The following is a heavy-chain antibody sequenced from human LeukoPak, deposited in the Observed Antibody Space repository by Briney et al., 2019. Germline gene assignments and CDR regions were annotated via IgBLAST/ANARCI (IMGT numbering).Heavy chain of an antibody. CDR3: ARDLRPHCSGGSCYTLDY. D-gene: IGHD2-15*01. CDR2: IIPIFGTA. Sequence: SVKVSCKASGGTFSSYAISWVRQAPGQGLEWMGGIIPIFGTANYAQKFQGGVTITADESTSTAYMELSSLRSEDTAVYYCARDLRPHCSGGSCYTLDYWGQGTLVTVSS. V-gene: IGHV1-69*01. CDR1: GGTFSSYA. J-gene: IGHJ4*02.